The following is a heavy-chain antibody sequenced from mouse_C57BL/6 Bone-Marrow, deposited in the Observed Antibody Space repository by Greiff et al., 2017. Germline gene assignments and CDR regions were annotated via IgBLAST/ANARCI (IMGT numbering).Heavy chain of an antibody. CDR2: IDPSDSYT. CDR1: GYTFTSYW. V-gene: IGHV1-69*01. D-gene: IGHD4-1*01. CDR3: ARGDWDWFAY. J-gene: IGHJ3*01. Sequence: QVQLQQPGAELVMPGASVKLSCKASGYTFTSYWMHWVKQRPGQGLEWIGEIDPSDSYTNYNQKFKGKSTLTVDKSSSTAYMQLSSLTSEDAAVYYCARGDWDWFAYWGKGTLVTVSA.